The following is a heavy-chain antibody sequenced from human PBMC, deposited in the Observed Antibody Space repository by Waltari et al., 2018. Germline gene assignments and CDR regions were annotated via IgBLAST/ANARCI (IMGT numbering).Heavy chain of an antibody. V-gene: IGHV4-38-2*01. CDR1: GYSISSGYY. Sequence: QVQLQESGPGLVKPSETLSLTCAVSGYSISSGYYWGWIRQPPGKGLEWIGSIYHSGSTYYNPSLKSRVTISVDTSKNQFSLKLSSVTAADTAVYYCARLSTVTYYFDYWGQGTLVTVSS. CDR3: ARLSTVTYYFDY. J-gene: IGHJ4*02. D-gene: IGHD4-17*01. CDR2: IYHSGST.